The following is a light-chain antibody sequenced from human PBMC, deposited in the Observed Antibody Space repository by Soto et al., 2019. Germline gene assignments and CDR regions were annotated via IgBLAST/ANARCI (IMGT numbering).Light chain of an antibody. CDR3: HQHGGLPET. J-gene: IGKJ1*01. Sequence: EIVMTQSLATLPVSLRVLSTIXXRGSRSVSGYLARYQQKPGQAPRXVKVRASNKATGIPETFSGSGSGTEFILTTSGLEPEDAGIYRCHQHGGLPETFGQVNKVESK. CDR2: RAS. V-gene: IGKV3D-15*01. CDR1: RSVSGY.